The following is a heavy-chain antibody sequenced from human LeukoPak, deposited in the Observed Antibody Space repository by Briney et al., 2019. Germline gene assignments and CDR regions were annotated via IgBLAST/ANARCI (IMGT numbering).Heavy chain of an antibody. CDR3: ARREIKAGTAQQLFDY. Sequence: SETLSLTCTVSGGSLSSSSYYWGWIRQPPGKGLEWMGSIYYSGSTYYNPSLKSRVTISVDTSKNQFSLKLSSVTAADTAVYYCARREIKAGTAQQLFDYWGQGTLVTVSS. V-gene: IGHV4-39*01. J-gene: IGHJ4*02. D-gene: IGHD6-19*01. CDR1: GGSLSSSSYY. CDR2: IYYSGST.